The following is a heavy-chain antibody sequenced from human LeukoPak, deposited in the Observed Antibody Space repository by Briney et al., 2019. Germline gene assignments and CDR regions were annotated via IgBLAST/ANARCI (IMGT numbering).Heavy chain of an antibody. Sequence: GGSLRLSCAASGFTFSSSWMSWVRQPPGKGLEWVANINQDGSEKYYADSAQGRFTIFRDNAKNSLYLQMNSLRAEGTAVYYCATSSQGAWKEWGQGTLVTVSS. CDR1: GFTFSSSW. D-gene: IGHD1-1*01. J-gene: IGHJ4*02. CDR3: ATSSQGAWKE. V-gene: IGHV3-7*05. CDR2: INQDGSEK.